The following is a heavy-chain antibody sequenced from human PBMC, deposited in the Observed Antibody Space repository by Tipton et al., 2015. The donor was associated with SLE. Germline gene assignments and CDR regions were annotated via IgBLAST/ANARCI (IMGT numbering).Heavy chain of an antibody. CDR2: IYYSGST. D-gene: IGHD6-19*01. J-gene: IGHJ4*02. Sequence: TLSLTCAVYGGSFSGYYWGWIRQPPGKGLAWIGSIYYSGSTYYNPSLKSRVTISVDTSKNQFSLKLSSVTAADTAVYYCARGREAVAVTGDFDYWGQGTLVTVSS. V-gene: IGHV4-34*01. CDR3: ARGREAVAVTGDFDY. CDR1: GGSFSGYY.